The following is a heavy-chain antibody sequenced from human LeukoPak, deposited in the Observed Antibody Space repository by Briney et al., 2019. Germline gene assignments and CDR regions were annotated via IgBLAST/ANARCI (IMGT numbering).Heavy chain of an antibody. CDR3: ARDSAFSSYSY. D-gene: IGHD2-15*01. V-gene: IGHV3-53*01. CDR2: IYSDRRT. CDR1: GFTVSSNY. Sequence: GGSLRLSWSASGFTVSSNYMSWVRRAPGKGLEWVAIIYSDRRTFHAVSVQGRFTISRDDSKNTLFLQMDSLRAEDTAIYYCARDSAFSSYSYWGQGALVTVSS. J-gene: IGHJ4*02.